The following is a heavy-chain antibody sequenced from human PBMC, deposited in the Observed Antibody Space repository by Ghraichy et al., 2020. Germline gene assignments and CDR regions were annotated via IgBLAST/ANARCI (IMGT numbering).Heavy chain of an antibody. CDR2: IKQDGSEH. V-gene: IGHV3-7*01. Sequence: GGSLRLSCAASGFPFSTYWMSWFRQAPGKGLEWVANIKQDGSEHNYVDSVKGRFTISRDNAKKSLFLQMSSLRAEDTAVYYCAKCFMFGVPRDGFDLWGQGTMVTVSS. CDR3: AKCFMFGVPRDGFDL. CDR1: GFPFSTYW. D-gene: IGHD3-16*01. J-gene: IGHJ3*01.